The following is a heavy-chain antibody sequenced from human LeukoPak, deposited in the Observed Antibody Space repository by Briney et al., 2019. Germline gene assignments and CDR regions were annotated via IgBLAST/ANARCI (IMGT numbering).Heavy chain of an antibody. V-gene: IGHV3-73*01. CDR1: GFTFSGST. CDR2: VRSKANNYAT. CDR3: IRGAASGSYYGLDV. J-gene: IGHJ6*02. D-gene: IGHD1-26*01. Sequence: GGSLKLSCAASGFTFSGSTIHWVRQASGEGLEWVGRVRSKANNYATAYATSVKGRFTLSRDDSNNTAYLQMNSLKTEDTAVYFCIRGAASGSYYGLDVWGQGATVTVSS.